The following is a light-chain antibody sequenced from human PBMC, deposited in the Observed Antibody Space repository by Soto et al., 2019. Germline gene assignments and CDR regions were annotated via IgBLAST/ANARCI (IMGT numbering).Light chain of an antibody. CDR3: QQYNNWPWT. J-gene: IGKJ1*01. Sequence: ILMTQSPATLSVYPGERATLSCRASQSVATNLAWYQQKPGQPPRLLIYGASTRATGIPARFSGSGSGTEFTLTISSLQSVDFAVYSCQQYNNWPWTFGQGTKVDIK. CDR2: GAS. CDR1: QSVATN. V-gene: IGKV3-15*01.